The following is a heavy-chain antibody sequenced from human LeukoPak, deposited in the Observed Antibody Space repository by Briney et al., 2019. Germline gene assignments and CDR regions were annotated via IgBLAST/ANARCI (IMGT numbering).Heavy chain of an antibody. CDR1: GFTFSNYW. Sequence: PGGSLRLSCAASGFTFSNYWMSWVRQAPGKGLEWVANIIQDGSEKYYVDSVKGRFTISRDNAKNTLYLQMNSLRAEDTAVYYCARGYSGYFYYWGQGTLVTVSS. V-gene: IGHV3-7*04. J-gene: IGHJ4*02. D-gene: IGHD5-12*01. CDR3: ARGYSGYFYY. CDR2: IIQDGSEK.